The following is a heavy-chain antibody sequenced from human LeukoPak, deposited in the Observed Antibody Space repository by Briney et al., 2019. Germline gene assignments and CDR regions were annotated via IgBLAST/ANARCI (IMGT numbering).Heavy chain of an antibody. J-gene: IGHJ3*02. CDR2: ISAYNGNT. CDR3: ARDSVGANVRNAFDI. D-gene: IGHD1-26*01. CDR1: GYTFTSYG. Sequence: GASVKVSCKASGYTFTSYGISWVRQAPGQGLEWMGWISAYNGNTNYAQKLQGRVTMTTDTSTSTAYMELRSLRSDDTAVYYCARDSVGANVRNAFDIWGQGTMATVSS. V-gene: IGHV1-18*01.